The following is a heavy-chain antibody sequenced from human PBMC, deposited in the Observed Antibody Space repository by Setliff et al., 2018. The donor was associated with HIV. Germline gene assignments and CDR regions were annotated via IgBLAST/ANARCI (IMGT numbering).Heavy chain of an antibody. J-gene: IGHJ4*02. D-gene: IGHD2-2*03. CDR1: GFTFTNYS. V-gene: IGHV3-21*04. CDR2: ISSTSSYI. CDR3: AKVDNGHCTSASCRDFDY. Sequence: PGGSLRLSCTASGFTFTNYSMNWVRQPPGKGLEWVSSISSTSSYIYYTDSVKGRFTISRDNAKNSLYLQMNSLTAEDTAVYYCAKVDNGHCTSASCRDFDYWGQGTLVTVSS.